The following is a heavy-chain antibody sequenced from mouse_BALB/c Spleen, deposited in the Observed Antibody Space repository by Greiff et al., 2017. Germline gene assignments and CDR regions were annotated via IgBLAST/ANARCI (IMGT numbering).Heavy chain of an antibody. CDR3: ARGKHCGNYGYYAMDY. CDR1: GFNIKDTY. Sequence: VQLQQSGAELVKPGASVKLSCTASGFNIKDTYMHWVKQRPEQGLEWIGRIDPANGNTKYDPKFQGKATITADTSSNTAYLQLSSLTSEDTAVYYWARGKHCGNYGYYAMDYWGQGNPVTVSS. CDR2: IDPANGNT. V-gene: IGHV14-3*02. D-gene: IGHD2-1*01. J-gene: IGHJ4*01.